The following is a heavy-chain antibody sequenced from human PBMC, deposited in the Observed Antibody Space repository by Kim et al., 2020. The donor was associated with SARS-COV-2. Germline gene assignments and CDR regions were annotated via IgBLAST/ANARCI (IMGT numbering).Heavy chain of an antibody. V-gene: IGHV3-15*01. Sequence: GGSLRLSCAASGFTFNNAWMNWVRQAPGKGLEWVGRIKSKSAGETVDYAATMKGRFTISRDDSKNTLYLQINGPEIEDTGIYYCTTGNGPVSPYYWGQGIVVIVSS. CDR2: IKSKSAGETV. D-gene: IGHD2-8*01. CDR1: GFTFNNAW. J-gene: IGHJ4*02. CDR3: TTGNGPVSPYY.